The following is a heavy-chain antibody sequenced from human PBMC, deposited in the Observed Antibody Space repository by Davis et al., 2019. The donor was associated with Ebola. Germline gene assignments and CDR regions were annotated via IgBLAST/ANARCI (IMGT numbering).Heavy chain of an antibody. Sequence: GGSLRLSCAASGFTFSSYAMSWVRQAPGKGLEWVSAISGSGGSTYYADSVKGRFTISRDNSKNTLYLQMNSLRAEDTAVYYCARGFYGDYVFDYWGQGTLVTVSS. CDR1: GFTFSSYA. V-gene: IGHV3-23*01. CDR3: ARGFYGDYVFDY. J-gene: IGHJ4*02. D-gene: IGHD4-17*01. CDR2: ISGSGGST.